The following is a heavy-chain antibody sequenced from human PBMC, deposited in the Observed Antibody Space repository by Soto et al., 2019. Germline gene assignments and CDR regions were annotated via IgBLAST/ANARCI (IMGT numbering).Heavy chain of an antibody. Sequence: PSETLSLTCNVSGGSISNSYWTWIRQPPGKRLEWIGYIYCSGFTTYNPSLKSRVTMSIDTSKSQFSLKLRSVTSADTAVYYCARDVEKYGWFDPWGQGTLVTVSS. V-gene: IGHV4-59*12. CDR2: IYCSGFT. J-gene: IGHJ5*02. CDR1: GGSISNSY. D-gene: IGHD2-2*01. CDR3: ARDVEKYGWFDP.